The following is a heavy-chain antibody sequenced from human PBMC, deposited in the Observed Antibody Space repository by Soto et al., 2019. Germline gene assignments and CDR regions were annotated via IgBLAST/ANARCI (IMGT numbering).Heavy chain of an antibody. CDR1: GGTFSSYA. Sequence: GASVKVSCKASGGTFSSYAISWVRQAPGQGLEWMGGIIPIFGTANYAQKFQGRVTITADKSTSTAYMELSSLRSEDTAVYYCARSQEYDSSGYYYWPFDYWGQGTLVTVSS. CDR3: ARSQEYDSSGYYYWPFDY. J-gene: IGHJ4*02. V-gene: IGHV1-69*06. CDR2: IIPIFGTA. D-gene: IGHD3-22*01.